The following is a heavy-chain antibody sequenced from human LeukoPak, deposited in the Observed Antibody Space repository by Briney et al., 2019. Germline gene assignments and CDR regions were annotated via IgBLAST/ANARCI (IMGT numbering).Heavy chain of an antibody. J-gene: IGHJ3*02. D-gene: IGHD6-13*01. CDR1: GGSISSYY. CDR2: IYTSGST. V-gene: IGHV4-4*07. Sequence: PSETLSLTCTVSGGSISSYYWSWIRQPAGKGLEWIGRIYTSGSTNYNPSLKSRVTMSVDTSKNQFSLKLSSVTAADTAVYYCARCSSSWPLYGAFDIWGQGTMVTVSS. CDR3: ARCSSSWPLYGAFDI.